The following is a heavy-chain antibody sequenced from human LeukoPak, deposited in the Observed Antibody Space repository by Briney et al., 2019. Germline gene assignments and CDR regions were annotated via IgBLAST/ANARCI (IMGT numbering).Heavy chain of an antibody. CDR1: GFTFSSYG. CDR3: AKDLGITIFGVVIYGIDY. J-gene: IGHJ4*02. Sequence: GGSLRLSCAASGFTFSSYGMHWVRQAPGKGLEWVAFIRYDGSNKYYADSVKGRFTISRDNPKNTLYLQMNSLRSEDTAVYYCAKDLGITIFGVVIYGIDYWGQGTLVTVSS. CDR2: IRYDGSNK. V-gene: IGHV3-30*02. D-gene: IGHD3-3*01.